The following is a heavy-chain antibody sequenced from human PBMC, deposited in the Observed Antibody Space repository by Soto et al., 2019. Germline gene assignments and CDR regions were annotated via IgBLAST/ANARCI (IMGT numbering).Heavy chain of an antibody. V-gene: IGHV1-18*01. CDR3: ARDYDILTGYYKAGTYYYYGMDV. Sequence: ASVNVSCKASGYTFTSYGMSWVRQAPGQGLEWMGWISAYNGSTSYAQKFQARVTMTRDTSTSTVYMELSSLRSEDTAVYYCARDYDILTGYYKAGTYYYYGMDVWGQGTTVTVSS. CDR1: GYTFTSYG. D-gene: IGHD3-9*01. CDR2: ISAYNGST. J-gene: IGHJ6*02.